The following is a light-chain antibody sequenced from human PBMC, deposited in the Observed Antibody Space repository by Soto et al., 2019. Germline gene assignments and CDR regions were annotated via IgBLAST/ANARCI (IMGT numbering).Light chain of an antibody. Sequence: EIVMTQSPATLSVSPGERATLSCRASQSITRNLDWYQQSPGQAPRLLIYGASTRATGIPARFSGSGSGTEFTLTINSLQSEDFAVYYCQQYNNWPMSTFGQGTKVDIK. J-gene: IGKJ1*01. CDR2: GAS. CDR3: QQYNNWPMST. V-gene: IGKV3-15*01. CDR1: QSITRN.